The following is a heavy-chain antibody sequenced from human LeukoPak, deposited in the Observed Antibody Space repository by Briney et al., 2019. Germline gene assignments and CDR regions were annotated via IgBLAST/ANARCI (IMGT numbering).Heavy chain of an antibody. CDR3: ARQRGRSWLDWYFDL. J-gene: IGHJ2*01. CDR2: IYYSGST. CDR1: GGSISSYY. V-gene: IGHV4-59*08. D-gene: IGHD6-13*01. Sequence: SETLSLTCTVSGGSISSYYWSWIRQPPGKGLEWIGYIYYSGSTNYNPSLKSRVTISVDTSKNQFSLKLSSVTAADTAVYYCARQRGRSWLDWYFDLWGRGTLVTVSS.